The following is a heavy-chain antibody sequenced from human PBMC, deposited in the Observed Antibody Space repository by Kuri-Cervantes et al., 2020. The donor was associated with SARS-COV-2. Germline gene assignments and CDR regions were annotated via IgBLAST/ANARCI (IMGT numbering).Heavy chain of an antibody. D-gene: IGHD4-11*01. Sequence: SETLSLTCTVSGGSISSSSYYWGWIRQPPGKGLEWIGSIYYSGSTYYNPSLKSRVTMSVDTSKNQFSLKLSSVTAADTAVYYCARDGDYSNYGMYYFDYWGQGTLVTVSS. CDR3: ARDGDYSNYGMYYFDY. J-gene: IGHJ4*02. CDR1: GGSISSSSYY. V-gene: IGHV4-39*02. CDR2: IYYSGST.